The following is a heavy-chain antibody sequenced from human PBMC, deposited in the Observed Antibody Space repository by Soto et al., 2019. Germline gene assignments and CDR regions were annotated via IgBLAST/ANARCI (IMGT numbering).Heavy chain of an antibody. CDR2: TYYRSKWYN. Sequence: TLSLTCAISGDSVSNNSAAWNWIRQSPSRGLEWLGRTYYRSKWYNDYAVSVKSRIIINPDTSKKQFSLQLNSVAPEDTAVYYCARERYGDYGRGTFDIWGQGTMVTVSS. CDR1: GDSVSNNSAA. V-gene: IGHV6-1*01. CDR3: ARERYGDYGRGTFDI. D-gene: IGHD4-17*01. J-gene: IGHJ3*02.